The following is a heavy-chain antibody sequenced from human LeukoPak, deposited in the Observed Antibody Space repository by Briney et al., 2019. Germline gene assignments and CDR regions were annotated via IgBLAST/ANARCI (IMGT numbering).Heavy chain of an antibody. CDR2: IYSGGRT. CDR1: GFTVSSNS. Sequence: PGGSLRLSCAASGFTVSSNSMSWIRQAPGKGLEWISIIYSGGRTSYADSVKGRFTISRDNSKNTLYLQMNSLRAEDTAMYYCARVEQWHWADYRGQGPLVTVSS. J-gene: IGHJ4*02. D-gene: IGHD6-19*01. V-gene: IGHV3-66*01. CDR3: ARVEQWHWADY.